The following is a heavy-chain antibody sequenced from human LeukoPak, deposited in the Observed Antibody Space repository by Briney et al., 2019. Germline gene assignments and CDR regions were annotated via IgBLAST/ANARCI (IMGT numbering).Heavy chain of an antibody. CDR3: ARAFLMGHYTEVYYLDY. CDR1: GGSIRSSTW. V-gene: IGHV4-4*02. J-gene: IGHJ4*02. CDR2: IHYSGTT. Sequence: SETLSLTCAVSGGSIRSSTWWSWVRQSPGKGLECIGDIHYSGTTNYSPSLKSRVTISVDESKNQFSLRLTSVTAADTAVYYCARAFLMGHYTEVYYLDYWGQGTLVTVSS. D-gene: IGHD2-8*01.